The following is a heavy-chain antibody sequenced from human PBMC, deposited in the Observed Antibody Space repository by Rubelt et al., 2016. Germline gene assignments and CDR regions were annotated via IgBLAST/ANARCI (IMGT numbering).Heavy chain of an antibody. D-gene: IGHD4-17*01. CDR2: RSKANSYAT. V-gene: IGHV3-73*01. J-gene: IGHJ6*02. Sequence: RSKANSYATAYAASVKGRFTISRDDSKNTAYLQMNSLKTEDTAVYYCTRDHDYGDQQGRYDYYGMDVWGQGTTVTVSS. CDR3: TRDHDYGDQQGRYDYYGMDV.